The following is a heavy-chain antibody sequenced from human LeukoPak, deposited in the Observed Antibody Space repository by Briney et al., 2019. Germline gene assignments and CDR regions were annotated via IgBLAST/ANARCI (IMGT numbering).Heavy chain of an antibody. D-gene: IGHD3-10*01. Sequence: SETLSLTCTVSGGSISSGDYYWSWIRQPPGKGLEWIGYIYYSGSTYYNPSLKSRVTISVDTSKNQFSLKLDSVTAADTAVYYCARWGFGDPYHFDYWGQGTLVTVSS. J-gene: IGHJ4*02. CDR3: ARWGFGDPYHFDY. V-gene: IGHV4-30-4*01. CDR2: IYYSGST. CDR1: GGSISSGDYY.